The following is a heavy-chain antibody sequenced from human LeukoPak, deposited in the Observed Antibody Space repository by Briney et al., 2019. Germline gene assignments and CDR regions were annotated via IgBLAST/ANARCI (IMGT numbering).Heavy chain of an antibody. CDR1: GYSISSVYY. CDR2: IYHSGSS. V-gene: IGHV4-38-2*02. CDR3: ARAERSYYYYYYMDV. Sequence: PSETLSLTCIVSGYSISSVYYWGWIRQPPGKGLEWIGSIYHSGSSHYNPSLKGRVTISVDTSKNQFPLKLSSVTAADTAVYYCARAERSYYYYYYMDVWGKGTTVTVSS. D-gene: IGHD1-26*01. J-gene: IGHJ6*03.